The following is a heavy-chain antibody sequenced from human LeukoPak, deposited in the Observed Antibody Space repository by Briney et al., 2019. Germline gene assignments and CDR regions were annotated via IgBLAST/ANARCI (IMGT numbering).Heavy chain of an antibody. D-gene: IGHD2-21*02. V-gene: IGHV4-31*03. Sequence: SETLSLTCTVSGGSISSGGYYWSWIRQHPGKGLEWIGYIYYSGSTYYNPSLKSRVTISVDTSKNQFSLKLSSVTAADTAVYYCARIVVVTASRAFDIWGQGTMVTVSS. CDR2: IYYSGST. CDR1: GGSISSGGYY. J-gene: IGHJ3*02. CDR3: ARIVVVTASRAFDI.